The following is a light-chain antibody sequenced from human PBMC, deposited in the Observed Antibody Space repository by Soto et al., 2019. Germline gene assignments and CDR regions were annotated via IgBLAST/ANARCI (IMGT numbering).Light chain of an antibody. CDR3: SSYTTSSTVV. J-gene: IGLJ2*01. CDR2: DVR. Sequence: QSALTQPASVSGSPGQSITISCTGTSSDIGGYNYVSWYQQNPGKAPKLMIYDVRNRPSGVSNRFSASKSGNTAPLTISGLQAEDEADYYCSSYTTSSTVVFGGGTKLTVL. CDR1: SSDIGGYNY. V-gene: IGLV2-14*01.